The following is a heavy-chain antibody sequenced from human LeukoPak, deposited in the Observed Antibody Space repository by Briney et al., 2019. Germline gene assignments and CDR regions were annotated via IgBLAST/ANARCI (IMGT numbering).Heavy chain of an antibody. CDR1: GGSISSGGYY. CDR2: IYYSGST. CDR3: ARGGGIHDAFDI. D-gene: IGHD4-23*01. Sequence: SETLSLTCTVSGGSISSGGYYWSWIRQHPGKGLEWIGYIYYSGSTYYNPSLKSRVTISVDTSKNQFSLKLSSVTAADTAVYYCARGGGIHDAFDIWGQGTMVTVPS. V-gene: IGHV4-31*03. J-gene: IGHJ3*02.